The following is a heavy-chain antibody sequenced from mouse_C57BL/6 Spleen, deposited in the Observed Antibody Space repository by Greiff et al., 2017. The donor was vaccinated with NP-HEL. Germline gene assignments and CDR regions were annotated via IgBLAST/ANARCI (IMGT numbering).Heavy chain of an antibody. V-gene: IGHV1-82*01. CDR1: GYAFSSSW. Sequence: VQLQQSGPELVKPGASVKISCKASGYAFSSSWMNWVKQRPGQGLEWIGRIYPGDGDTNYNGKFKGKATLTADKSSSTAYLQLSSLTSEDSAVYFCAVRGYEVVFAYWGQGTLVTVSA. D-gene: IGHD2-12*01. CDR3: AVRGYEVVFAY. J-gene: IGHJ3*01. CDR2: IYPGDGDT.